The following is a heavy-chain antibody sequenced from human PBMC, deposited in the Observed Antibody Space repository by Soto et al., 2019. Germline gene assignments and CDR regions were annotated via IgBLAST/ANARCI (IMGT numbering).Heavy chain of an antibody. CDR1: GFTFSNNA. J-gene: IGHJ6*02. D-gene: IGHD1-1*01. Sequence: QVQLVESGGGVVRPGRSLRLSCAASGFTFSNNAMDWVRQAPGKGLEWVAVISYDGSNKYIAESVKGRFTISRDNSKNTLFLQMNSLRAEDTAVYYCARGTTTSAFSAMDVWGQGTTVTVSS. CDR3: ARGTTTSAFSAMDV. CDR2: ISYDGSNK. V-gene: IGHV3-30-3*01.